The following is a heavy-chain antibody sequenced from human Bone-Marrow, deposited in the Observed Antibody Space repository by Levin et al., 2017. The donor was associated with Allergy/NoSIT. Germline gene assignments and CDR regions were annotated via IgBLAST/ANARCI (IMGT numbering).Heavy chain of an antibody. D-gene: IGHD3-3*01. J-gene: IGHJ5*02. V-gene: IGHV1-18*01. Sequence: GESLKISCKASGYSLGSYAMTWVRQAPGQGLEWMGWISAYNVTPKYAQKFQGRVTMTTDTSTGTAYMELRSLRSDDTAVYYCARDRGDSYDFYSDYHWFDPWGQGILVTVSS. CDR1: GYSLGSYA. CDR2: ISAYNVTP. CDR3: ARDRGDSYDFYSDYHWFDP.